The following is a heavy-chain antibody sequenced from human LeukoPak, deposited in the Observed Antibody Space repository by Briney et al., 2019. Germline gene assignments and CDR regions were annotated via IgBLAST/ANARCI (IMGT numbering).Heavy chain of an antibody. J-gene: IGHJ4*02. CDR3: ARDNRRYDYVWGSYLDY. D-gene: IGHD3-16*02. CDR1: GYTFTGYY. Sequence: ASVTVSCTASGYTFTGYYMHWVRQAPGQGLEWMGWINPNSGGTNYAQKFQGRVTMTRDTSISTAYMELSRLRSDDTAVYYCARDNRRYDYVWGSYLDYWGEGTLVTVSS. V-gene: IGHV1-2*02. CDR2: INPNSGGT.